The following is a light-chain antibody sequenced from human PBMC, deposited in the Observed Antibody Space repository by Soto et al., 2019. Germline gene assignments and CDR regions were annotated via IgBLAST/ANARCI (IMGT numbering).Light chain of an antibody. Sequence: DIQMTQSPSTLSASVGDRVTITCRASQSVSSWLAWYQQKPGKAPKLLIYKASSLESGVPSRFSVSESGTEFNLTISSLQPDDFATYYCQQYSGYSLTFGGGTKVEIK. CDR2: KAS. V-gene: IGKV1-5*03. CDR1: QSVSSW. J-gene: IGKJ4*01. CDR3: QQYSGYSLT.